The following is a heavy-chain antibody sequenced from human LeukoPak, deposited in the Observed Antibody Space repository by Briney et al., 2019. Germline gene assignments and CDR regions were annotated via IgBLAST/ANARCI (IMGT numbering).Heavy chain of an antibody. CDR3: TISGSHIDY. D-gene: IGHD1-26*01. CDR2: IKSETDGGTT. J-gene: IGHJ4*02. Sequence: GGSLRLSCAASGFTFTYAWMSWVRQAPGKGREWVGRIKSETDGGTTAYGSPVKGRFTISRDDSKKTLFLQINTLKTEDTAIYYCTISGSHIDYWGQGTLVTVSS. CDR1: GFTFTYAW. V-gene: IGHV3-15*01.